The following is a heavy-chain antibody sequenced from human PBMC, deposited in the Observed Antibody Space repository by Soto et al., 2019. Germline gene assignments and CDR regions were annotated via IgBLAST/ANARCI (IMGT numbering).Heavy chain of an antibody. V-gene: IGHV4-30-4*01. CDR3: ARSNVGSGYRFDY. Sequence: QVQLQESGPGLVKPSQTLSLTCTVSGGSISSGDYYWSWIRQPPGKGLEWIGYIYYSVSPYYNPSLKSRVTISVATSKNQCSLKLSSVTAADTAVYYCARSNVGSGYRFDYWGQGTLVTVSS. D-gene: IGHD3-22*01. J-gene: IGHJ4*02. CDR2: IYYSVSP. CDR1: GGSISSGDYY.